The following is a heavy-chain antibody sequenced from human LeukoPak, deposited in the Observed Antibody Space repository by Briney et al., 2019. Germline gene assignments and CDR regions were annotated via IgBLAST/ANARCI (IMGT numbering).Heavy chain of an antibody. J-gene: IGHJ5*02. CDR3: AVVLAGHYHFAH. CDR1: RYPFSILG. Sequence: ASVKASCKASRYPFSILGIAWVRQSPGHGLECVGWITANKRNTNHAQNLQARDTMTTDTSTRMAYIELRSLTNEDTAVYFWAVVLAGHYHFAHWGQGTLVTVSS. D-gene: IGHD2-15*01. V-gene: IGHV1-18*01. CDR2: ITANKRNT.